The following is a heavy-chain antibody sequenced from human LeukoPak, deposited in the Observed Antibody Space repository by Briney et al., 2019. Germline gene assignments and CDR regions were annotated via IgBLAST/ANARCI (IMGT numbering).Heavy chain of an antibody. V-gene: IGHV3-33*01. CDR2: IWYDGSAK. D-gene: IGHD2-15*01. CDR1: GFTFTSYA. J-gene: IGHJ4*02. Sequence: PAGSLKVSCAASGFTFTSYAMHWVLQAPGKGLEWVAVIWYDGSAKYYADQVKGRFTISRDNSKNSLYLQMNSLRAEDTSVYYCATEDGWHVDYWGQGTLVTVSS. CDR3: ATEDGWHVDY.